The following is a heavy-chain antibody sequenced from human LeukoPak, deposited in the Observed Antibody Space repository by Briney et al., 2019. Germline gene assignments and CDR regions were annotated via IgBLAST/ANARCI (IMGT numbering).Heavy chain of an antibody. Sequence: SETLSLTCTVSGGSISSYYWSWIRQPAGKGLEWIGRIYTSGSTNYNPSLKSRVTMSVDTSKNQFSLKLSSVTAAGTAVYYCAKVSAMTTVTTPDFDYWGQGTLVTVSS. V-gene: IGHV4-4*07. CDR1: GGSISSYY. D-gene: IGHD4-17*01. CDR3: AKVSAMTTVTTPDFDY. CDR2: IYTSGST. J-gene: IGHJ4*02.